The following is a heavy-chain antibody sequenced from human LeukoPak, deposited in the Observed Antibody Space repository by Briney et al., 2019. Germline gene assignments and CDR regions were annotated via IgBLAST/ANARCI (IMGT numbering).Heavy chain of an antibody. V-gene: IGHV4-59*08. CDR3: ARNARGEEWELPTYFDY. CDR2: IYYIGST. D-gene: IGHD1-26*01. Sequence: SETLSLTCTVSGGSINTYYWSWIRQPPGKGLEWIGYIYYIGSTNYNASLKSRATMSVDTSKNQFSLKLSSVTAADTAVYYCARNARGEEWELPTYFDYWGQGTLVTASS. CDR1: GGSINTYY. J-gene: IGHJ4*02.